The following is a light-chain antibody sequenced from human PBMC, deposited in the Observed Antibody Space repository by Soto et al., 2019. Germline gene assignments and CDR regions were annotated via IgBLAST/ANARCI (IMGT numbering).Light chain of an antibody. Sequence: EIVMTQSPATLSVSPGESATLSCRASQSVASHLAWYQQKPGQAPRLLIHGASSRVTGIPDRFSGSGSGTDFTLIISRLEPEDFAVYYCQQYSTSPITFGQGTRLEI. CDR2: GAS. CDR3: QQYSTSPIT. J-gene: IGKJ5*01. V-gene: IGKV3-20*01. CDR1: QSVASH.